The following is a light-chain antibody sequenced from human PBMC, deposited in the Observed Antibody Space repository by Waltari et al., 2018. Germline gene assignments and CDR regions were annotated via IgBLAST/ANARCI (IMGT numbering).Light chain of an antibody. CDR3: QAWDTFIFV. CDR2: EDN. V-gene: IGLV3-1*01. J-gene: IGLJ1*01. Sequence: SYDLTQPPSVSVSPGQTATITCFGDKLGDKYTSWYQQKPGQSPVLVIYEDNKRPPWIPERFSGSNSGNTATLTISGTQSMDEADYYCQAWDTFIFVFGLGTKVTVL. CDR1: KLGDKY.